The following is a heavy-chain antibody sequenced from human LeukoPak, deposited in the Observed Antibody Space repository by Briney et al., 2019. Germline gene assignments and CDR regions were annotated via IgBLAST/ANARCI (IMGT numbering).Heavy chain of an antibody. Sequence: SETLSLTCTVSGGSISYYYWSWIRQPPGKGLEWIGYIYYSGSTNYNPSLKSRVTISVDTSKNQFSLKLSSVTAADTAVYYCARDHYDSSGYYYYYYGMDVWGQGTTVTVSS. CDR2: IYYSGST. CDR1: GGSISYYY. D-gene: IGHD3-22*01. J-gene: IGHJ6*02. V-gene: IGHV4-59*01. CDR3: ARDHYDSSGYYYYYYGMDV.